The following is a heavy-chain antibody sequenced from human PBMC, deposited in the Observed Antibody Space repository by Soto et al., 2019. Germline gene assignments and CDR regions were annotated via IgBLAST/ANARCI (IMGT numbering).Heavy chain of an antibody. CDR1: GGSISTYY. J-gene: IGHJ4*02. CDR3: AGMFWFGDLLFDY. D-gene: IGHD3-10*01. CDR2: IYYSGST. V-gene: IGHV4-59*08. Sequence: SETLSLTCTVSGGSISTYYWNWILQPPGKGLGWIGYIYYSGSTNYNPSLKSRVTISVATSKNQYSLRLSSVTAADTAVYFCAGMFWFGDLLFDYWGPGSLVTVSS.